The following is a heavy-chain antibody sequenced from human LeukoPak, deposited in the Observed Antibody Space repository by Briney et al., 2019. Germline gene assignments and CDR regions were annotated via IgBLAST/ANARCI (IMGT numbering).Heavy chain of an antibody. CDR3: VRGGEHDYGETFYYYPMDV. J-gene: IGHJ6*02. CDR1: GFTFSTYA. CDR2: ISYDGSNK. Sequence: GGSLRLSCAASGFTFSTYAMNWVRQAPGKGLKWVAVISYDGSNKYYADSVKGRFAMSRDNSKNTLSLQMNSLRGEDTAVYYCVRGGEHDYGETFYYYPMDVWGQGTAVTVSS. D-gene: IGHD4-17*01. V-gene: IGHV3-30*09.